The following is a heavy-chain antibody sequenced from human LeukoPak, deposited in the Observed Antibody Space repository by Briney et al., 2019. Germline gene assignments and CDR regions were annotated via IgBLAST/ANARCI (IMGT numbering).Heavy chain of an antibody. J-gene: IGHJ5*02. CDR1: GFTFSSYS. V-gene: IGHV3-21*01. Sequence: PGGSLRLSCAASGFTFSSYSMNWVRQAPGKGLEWVSSISSSSSYIYYADSVKGRFTISRDNAKNSLYLQMNSLRAEDTAVYYCARARSGYYPWGFDPWGQGTLVTVSS. CDR3: ARARSGYYPWGFDP. D-gene: IGHD3-22*01. CDR2: ISSSSSYI.